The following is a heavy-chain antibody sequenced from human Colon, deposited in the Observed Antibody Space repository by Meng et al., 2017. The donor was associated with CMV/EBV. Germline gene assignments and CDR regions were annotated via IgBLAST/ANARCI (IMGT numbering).Heavy chain of an antibody. CDR2: ISSSGRTI. D-gene: IGHD6-13*01. CDR1: GFTFNDYS. CDR3: VRTPAAATGWFDP. Sequence: GGSLRLSCAASGFTFNDYSMSWIRQAPGKGLEWISYISSSGRTIYYADSVRGRFTISRDNARNSLFLQMNTLSADDTAVYYCVRTPAAATGWFDPWGQGPWSPSPQ. V-gene: IGHV3-11*01. J-gene: IGHJ5*02.